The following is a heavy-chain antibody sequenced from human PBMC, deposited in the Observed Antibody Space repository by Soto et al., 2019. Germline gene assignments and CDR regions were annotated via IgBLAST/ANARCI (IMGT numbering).Heavy chain of an antibody. D-gene: IGHD6-6*01. Sequence: GSLRLSCAASGFNFSSYAMSWVRQAPGKGLEWVSAISGSGGSTYYADSVKGRFTISRDNSKNTLYLQMNSLRAEDTAVYYCAKAGAIAARKLNWFDPWGQGTLVTVSS. CDR3: AKAGAIAARKLNWFDP. CDR1: GFNFSSYA. J-gene: IGHJ5*02. CDR2: ISGSGGST. V-gene: IGHV3-23*01.